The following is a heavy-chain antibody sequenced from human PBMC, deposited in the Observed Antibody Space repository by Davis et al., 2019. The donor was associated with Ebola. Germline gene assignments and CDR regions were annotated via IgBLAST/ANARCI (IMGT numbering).Heavy chain of an antibody. J-gene: IGHJ4*02. D-gene: IGHD3-3*01. CDR1: GDSVSINSAG. CDR3: TRGWLRGYLDY. Sequence: HSQTLSLTCDISGDSVSINSAGWNWIRQSPSRGLEWLGRTYYNSKWYSDYAASVKGRITINPDTSGNQFYLQLNSVTPEDTAVYYCTRGWLRGYLDYWGQGTLVTVSS. CDR2: TYYNSKWYS. V-gene: IGHV6-1*01.